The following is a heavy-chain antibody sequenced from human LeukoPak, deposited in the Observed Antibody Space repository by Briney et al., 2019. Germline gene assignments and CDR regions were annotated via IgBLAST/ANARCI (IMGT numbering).Heavy chain of an antibody. CDR3: ARGRPPHDYDILTGHLYYFDY. J-gene: IGHJ4*02. Sequence: ASVKVSCKASGYTFTSYDINWVRQATGQGLEWMGWMNPNSGNTGYAQKFQGRVTMTRNTSISTAYMELSSLRSEDTAVYYCARGRPPHDYDILTGHLYYFDYWGQGTLVTVSS. D-gene: IGHD3-9*01. CDR1: GYTFTSYD. CDR2: MNPNSGNT. V-gene: IGHV1-8*01.